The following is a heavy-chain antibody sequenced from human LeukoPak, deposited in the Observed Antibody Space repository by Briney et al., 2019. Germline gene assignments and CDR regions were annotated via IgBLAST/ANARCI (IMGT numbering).Heavy chain of an antibody. CDR2: ISSSGTYI. CDR3: ARRGRSGSGYPDTFDI. D-gene: IGHD3-22*01. Sequence: GGSLRLSCAASGFTFSTYTMNWVRQAPGKGLDWVSSISSSGTYIDHADSVKGRFTISRDNAKNSLYLQVNSLRDEDTAIYYCARRGRSGSGYPDTFDIWGQGTMVTVSS. J-gene: IGHJ3*02. V-gene: IGHV3-21*01. CDR1: GFTFSTYT.